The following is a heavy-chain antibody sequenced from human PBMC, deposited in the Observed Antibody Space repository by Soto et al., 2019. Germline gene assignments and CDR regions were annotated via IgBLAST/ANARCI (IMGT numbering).Heavy chain of an antibody. CDR1: GGSFSSYA. CDR2: ISAYNGNT. V-gene: IGHV1-18*04. J-gene: IGHJ3*02. D-gene: IGHD3-3*01. CDR3: ATAHVLRFLAVQDAFDI. Sequence: ASVKVSCKASGGSFSSYAISWVREAPGQGLEWMGWISAYNGNTNYAQKLQGRVTMTKDTSTNTAYMELSSLRSEDTAVYYCATAHVLRFLAVQDAFDIWGQGTMVTVSS.